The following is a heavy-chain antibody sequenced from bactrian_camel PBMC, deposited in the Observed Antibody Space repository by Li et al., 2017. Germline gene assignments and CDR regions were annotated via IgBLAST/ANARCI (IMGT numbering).Heavy chain of an antibody. CDR2: VDRNGYT. CDR1: EVMRGNYA. J-gene: IGHJ4*01. V-gene: IGHV3S55*01. Sequence: HVQLVESGGGSVQAGGSLRLSCAASEVMRGNYAMGWFRQVKGKEREGVAAVDRNGYTTYADSAKGRFNISKDNAKNTLYLQMNSLKPEDTAKYYCAADFISESACTVMVGRLGRFPHWGQGTQVTVS. CDR3: AADFISESACTVMVGRLGRFPH. D-gene: IGHD6*01.